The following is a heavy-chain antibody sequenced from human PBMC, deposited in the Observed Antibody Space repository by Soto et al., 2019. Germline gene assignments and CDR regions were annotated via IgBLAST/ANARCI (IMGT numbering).Heavy chain of an antibody. Sequence: QVQLVQSGAEVKKPGSSVKVSCKASGGTFSSYAISWVRQAPGPGLEWMGGIIPIFGTANYAQKFQGRVTITAAKSTVTSYMGLSSLTSEDMSVYDCAMRFRLTFACCGDCDSFDYWGQGTLVTVSS. V-gene: IGHV1-69*06. CDR2: IIPIFGTA. J-gene: IGHJ4*02. CDR3: AMRFRLTFACCGDCDSFDY. D-gene: IGHD2-21*02. CDR1: GGTFSSYA.